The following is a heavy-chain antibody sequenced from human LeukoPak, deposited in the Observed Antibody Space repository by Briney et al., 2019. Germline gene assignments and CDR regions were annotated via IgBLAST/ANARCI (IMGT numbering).Heavy chain of an antibody. Sequence: GGSLRLSCAASGLTFSSYAMHWVRQAPGKGLEWVAVISYDGSNKYYADSVKGRFTISRDNSKNTLYLQMNSLRAEDTAVYYCARDLESRIQLWLRGNGMDVWGQGTTVTVSS. CDR2: ISYDGSNK. V-gene: IGHV3-30*04. CDR3: ARDLESRIQLWLRGNGMDV. J-gene: IGHJ6*02. D-gene: IGHD5-18*01. CDR1: GLTFSSYA.